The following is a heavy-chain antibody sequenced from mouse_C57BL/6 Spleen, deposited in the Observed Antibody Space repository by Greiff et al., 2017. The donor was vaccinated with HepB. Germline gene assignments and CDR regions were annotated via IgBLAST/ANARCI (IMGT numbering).Heavy chain of an antibody. J-gene: IGHJ2*01. V-gene: IGHV1-64*01. CDR1: GYTFTSYW. Sequence: QVQLQQPGAELVKPGASVKLSCKASGYTFTSYWMHWVKQRPGQGLEWIGMIHPNSGSTNYNEKFKSKATLTVDKSSSTAYMQLSSLTSEDSAVYYCARSGNYYGLFDYWGQGTTLTVSS. D-gene: IGHD1-2*01. CDR2: IHPNSGST. CDR3: ARSGNYYGLFDY.